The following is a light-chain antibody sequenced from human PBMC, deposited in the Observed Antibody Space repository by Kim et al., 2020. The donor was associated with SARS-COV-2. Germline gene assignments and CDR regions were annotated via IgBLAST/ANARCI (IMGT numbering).Light chain of an antibody. V-gene: IGKV3-15*01. CDR1: QNVNNN. CDR2: GAS. CDR3: QQYNNWPFT. Sequence: LSPGERATLSRRASQNVNNNLAWYQQKPGQAPRLLLYGASTRATGIPARFSGSGSATESTLTISSLQSEDFAVYYCQQYNNWPFTFGPGTKVDIK. J-gene: IGKJ3*01.